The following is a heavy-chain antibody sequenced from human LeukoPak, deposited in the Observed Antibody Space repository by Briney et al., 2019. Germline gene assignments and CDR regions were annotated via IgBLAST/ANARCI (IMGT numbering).Heavy chain of an antibody. CDR2: ISSSSSTI. Sequence: GGSLRLSCAASGFTFSSYAMSWVRQAPGKGLEWVSYISSSSSTIYYADSVKGRFTISRDNAKNSLYLQMNSLRAEDTAVYYCAREAGNHYYYMDVWGKGTTVTVSS. D-gene: IGHD1-14*01. CDR3: AREAGNHYYYMDV. V-gene: IGHV3-48*01. J-gene: IGHJ6*03. CDR1: GFTFSSYA.